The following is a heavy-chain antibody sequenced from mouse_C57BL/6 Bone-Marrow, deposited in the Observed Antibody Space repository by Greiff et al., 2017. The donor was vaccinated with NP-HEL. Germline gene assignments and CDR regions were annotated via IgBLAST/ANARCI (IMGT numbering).Heavy chain of an antibody. D-gene: IGHD2-3*01. CDR1: GYTFTSYG. CDR3: ARYDGNSYFDY. V-gene: IGHV1-81*01. CDR2: IYPRSGNT. J-gene: IGHJ2*01. Sequence: QVQLKESGAELARPGASVKLSCKASGYTFTSYGISWVKQRTGQGLEWIGEIYPRSGNTYYNEKFKGKATLTADKSSSTAYMELRSLTSEDSAVYFCARYDGNSYFDYWGQGTTLTVSS.